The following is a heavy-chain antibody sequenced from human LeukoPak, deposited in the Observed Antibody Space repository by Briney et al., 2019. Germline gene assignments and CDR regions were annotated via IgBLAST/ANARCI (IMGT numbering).Heavy chain of an antibody. CDR3: ARGEGFLSGSLMNWFDP. D-gene: IGHD3-3*01. V-gene: IGHV4-59*01. CDR2: IYYSGST. Sequence: PSETLSLTCTVSGGSISSYYWSWIRQPPGKGLEWIGYIYYSGSTNYNPSLKSRVTISVDTSKNQFSLKLSSVTAADTAVYYCARGEGFLSGSLMNWFDPWGQGTLVTVSS. CDR1: GGSISSYY. J-gene: IGHJ5*02.